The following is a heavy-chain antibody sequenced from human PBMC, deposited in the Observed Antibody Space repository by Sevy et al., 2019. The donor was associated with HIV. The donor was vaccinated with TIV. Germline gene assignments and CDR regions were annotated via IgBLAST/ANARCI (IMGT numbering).Heavy chain of an antibody. CDR2: INPNSGDT. Sequence: ASVKVSCKASGYNFTDYYMHWVRQAPGQGLEWMGWINPNSGDTNYAQKFQDRVTMTRDTSISTAYMELSRLRSEDTAAFYCASFANAADTQDYWGQGTLVTVSS. CDR1: GYNFTDYY. D-gene: IGHD3-16*01. J-gene: IGHJ4*02. CDR3: ASFANAADTQDY. V-gene: IGHV1-2*02.